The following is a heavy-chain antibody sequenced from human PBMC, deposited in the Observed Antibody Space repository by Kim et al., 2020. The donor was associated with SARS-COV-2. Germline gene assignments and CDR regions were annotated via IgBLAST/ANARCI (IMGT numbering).Heavy chain of an antibody. CDR3: ASPGEGELPAYYFVY. Sequence: SVKVSCKASGGTFSSYAISWVRQAPGQGLEWMGGIIPIFGTANYAQKFQGRVTITADESTSTAYMELSSLRAEDTAVYYCASPGEGELPAYYFVYWGQGTLVTVSS. CDR1: GGTFSSYA. J-gene: IGHJ4*02. V-gene: IGHV1-69*13. D-gene: IGHD1-26*01. CDR2: IIPIFGTA.